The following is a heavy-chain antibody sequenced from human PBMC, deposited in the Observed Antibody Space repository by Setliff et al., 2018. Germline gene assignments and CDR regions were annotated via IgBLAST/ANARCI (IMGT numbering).Heavy chain of an antibody. CDR2: IKRRSDGATI. CDR1: GFSFSDAW. V-gene: IGHV3-15*07. CDR3: ARVFCRRSCLVESYMDV. D-gene: IGHD3-16*01. Sequence: PGGSLRLSCTASGFSFSDAWMNWVRLVPGKGLEWAGRIKRRSDGATIDYAAPMKGRFTISREDSEDTLYLQMNSLKTEDTAVYFCARVFCRRSCLVESYMDVWGTGTTVTVSS. J-gene: IGHJ6*03.